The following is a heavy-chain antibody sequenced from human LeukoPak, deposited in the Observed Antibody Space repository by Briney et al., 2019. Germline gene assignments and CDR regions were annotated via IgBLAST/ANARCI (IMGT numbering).Heavy chain of an antibody. J-gene: IGHJ6*02. Sequence: GASVKVSCKVSGYTLTELSMHWVRQAPGKGLEWMGGFDPEDGETIYAQEFQGRVTMTEDTSTDTAYMELSSLRSEDTAVYYCATAPSIEWELLPLGRRYYYYYGMDVWGQGTTVTVSS. V-gene: IGHV1-24*01. CDR1: GYTLTELS. CDR3: ATAPSIEWELLPLGRRYYYYYGMDV. D-gene: IGHD1-26*01. CDR2: FDPEDGET.